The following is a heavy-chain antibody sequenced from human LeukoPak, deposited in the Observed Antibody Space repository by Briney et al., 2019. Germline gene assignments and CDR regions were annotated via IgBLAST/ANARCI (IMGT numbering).Heavy chain of an antibody. J-gene: IGHJ4*02. D-gene: IGHD3-10*01. CDR3: ARGRAGKDY. V-gene: IGHV4-34*01. CDR2: INHSGST. Sequence: SETLSLTCAVYGGSFSGYYWSWIRQPPGKGLEWIGEINHSGSTNYNPSLKSRVTISVDTSKNQFSLKLSSVTAADTAVYYCARGRAGKDYWGQGTLVTVSS. CDR1: GGSFSGYY.